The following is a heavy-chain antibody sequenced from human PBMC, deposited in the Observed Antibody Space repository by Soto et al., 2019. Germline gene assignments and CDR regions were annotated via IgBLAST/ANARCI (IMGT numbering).Heavy chain of an antibody. CDR3: ARDQYYYDSIGVDY. J-gene: IGHJ4*02. D-gene: IGHD3-22*01. CDR2: ISSSSSYI. V-gene: IGHV3-21*01. Sequence: EVQLVESGGGLVKPGGSLRLSCAASGFTFSSYSMNWVRQAPGKGLEWVSSISSSSSYIYYADSVKGRFTISRDNAKNSLYLQMNSLRAEDTAVYYCARDQYYYDSIGVDYWGQGTLVTVSS. CDR1: GFTFSSYS.